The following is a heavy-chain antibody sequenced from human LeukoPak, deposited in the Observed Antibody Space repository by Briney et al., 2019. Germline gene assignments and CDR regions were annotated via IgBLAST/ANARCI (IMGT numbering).Heavy chain of an antibody. CDR3: AKNGDRGAYCTGGTCYPYFYYYMDV. CDR2: ISSSSTI. V-gene: IGHV3-48*01. CDR1: GFTFSSYS. D-gene: IGHD2-15*01. J-gene: IGHJ6*03. Sequence: GGSLRLSCAASGFTFSSYSINWVRQAPGKGLEWVSYISSSSTIYYADSVKGRFTISRDNARNSLYLQMNSLRAEDTAIYYCAKNGDRGAYCTGGTCYPYFYYYMDVWGKGTTVTI.